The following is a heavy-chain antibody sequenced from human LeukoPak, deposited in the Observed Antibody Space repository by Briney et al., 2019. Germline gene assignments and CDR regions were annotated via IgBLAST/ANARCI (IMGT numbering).Heavy chain of an antibody. CDR1: GFTFSSYA. CDR2: ISYDGSNK. D-gene: IGHD6-19*01. V-gene: IGHV3-30-3*01. Sequence: GSLRLSCAASGFTFSSYAMHWVRQAPGKGLEWVAVISYDGSNKYYADSVKGRFTISRDNSKNTLYLQMNSLRAEDTAVYYCARSESYSSARGYFDYWGQGTLVTVSS. CDR3: ARSESYSSARGYFDY. J-gene: IGHJ4*02.